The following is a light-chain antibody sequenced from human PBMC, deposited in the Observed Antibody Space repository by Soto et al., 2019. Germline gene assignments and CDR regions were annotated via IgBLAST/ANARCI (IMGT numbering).Light chain of an antibody. CDR2: EVT. CDR3: SSKTSSSTPYV. J-gene: IGLJ1*01. V-gene: IGLV2-14*01. Sequence: QSALTQPASVSGSPGQSITISCTGTSSDVGAYNYVSWYQQLPGNAPRLMIYEVTNRPSGVPNRFSGSKSGNTASLTISGPQAEDEADYYCSSKTSSSTPYVFGTGTKVTVL. CDR1: SSDVGAYNY.